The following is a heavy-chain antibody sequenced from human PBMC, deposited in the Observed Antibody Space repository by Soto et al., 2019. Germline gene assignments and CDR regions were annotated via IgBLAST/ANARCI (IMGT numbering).Heavy chain of an antibody. CDR3: ALGANDAFDI. V-gene: IGHV1-8*02. Sequence: ASVKVSCKASGYTFTNYYMHWVRQATGQGLEWMGWMNPNSGNTGYAQKFQGRVTMTRNTSISTAYMELSSLRSEDTAVYYCALGANDAFDIWGQGTMVTVSS. J-gene: IGHJ3*02. D-gene: IGHD3-16*01. CDR2: MNPNSGNT. CDR1: GYTFTNYY.